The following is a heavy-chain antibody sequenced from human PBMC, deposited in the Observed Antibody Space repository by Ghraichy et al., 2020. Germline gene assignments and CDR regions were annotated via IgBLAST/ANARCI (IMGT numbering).Heavy chain of an antibody. J-gene: IGHJ4*02. CDR3: ARDLSGRDDY. CDR2: INEYGSTT. Sequence: SINEYGSTTDYADSVKGRFTISRDNAKNTLYLQMNSLRAEDTAVFYCARDLSGRDDYCGRGTLVT. V-gene: IGHV3-74*01. D-gene: IGHD5-12*01.